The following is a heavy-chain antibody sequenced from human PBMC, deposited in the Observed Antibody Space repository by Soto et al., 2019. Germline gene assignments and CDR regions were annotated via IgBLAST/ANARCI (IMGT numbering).Heavy chain of an antibody. D-gene: IGHD2-21*02. Sequence: GASVKVSCKASGYTFTGYYMHWVRQAPGQGLEWMGWINPNSGGTNYAQKFQGWVTMTRDTSISTAYMELSRLRSDDTAVYYCARATSHEYCGGDCQSHMEVWGQGTTVTVSS. CDR2: INPNSGGT. V-gene: IGHV1-2*04. J-gene: IGHJ6*02. CDR1: GYTFTGYY. CDR3: ARATSHEYCGGDCQSHMEV.